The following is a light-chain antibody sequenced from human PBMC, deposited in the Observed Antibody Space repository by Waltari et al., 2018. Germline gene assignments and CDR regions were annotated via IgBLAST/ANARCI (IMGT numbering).Light chain of an antibody. CDR2: WAS. CDR1: QSVLYTSNNKNY. CDR3: QQYFTSPSLT. Sequence: DIVMTQSPDTLTVSLGERATINCKTSQSVLYTSNNKNYLGWYKQKPGQPPKLLIYWASTRESGVPDRCIGSGSGTDFTLTINSLQAEDVAVYYCQQYFTSPSLTFGGGTKVEI. V-gene: IGKV4-1*01. J-gene: IGKJ4*01.